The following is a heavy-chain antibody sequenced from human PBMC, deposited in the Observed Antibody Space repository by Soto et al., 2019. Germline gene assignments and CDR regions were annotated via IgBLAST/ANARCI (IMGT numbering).Heavy chain of an antibody. CDR1: GFTLSDYY. V-gene: IGHV3-7*03. CDR3: ARAPVTAD. Sequence: GPLRLSCTTSGFTLSDYYISWVRQAPGKGLEWVGNIKGDGSNTHYVVSVRGRFTISRDNAENLIYLQMNNLRVEDTAMYYCARAPVTADWGQGTQVTVSS. CDR2: IKGDGSNT. J-gene: IGHJ4*02.